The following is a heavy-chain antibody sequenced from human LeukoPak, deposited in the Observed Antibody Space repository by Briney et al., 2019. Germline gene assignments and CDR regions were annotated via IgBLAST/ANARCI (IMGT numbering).Heavy chain of an antibody. CDR2: IYTSGST. D-gene: IGHD4-17*01. J-gene: IGHJ5*02. V-gene: IGHV4-4*07. CDR3: AREDYYGDPNWFDH. CDR1: GGSISSYY. Sequence: PSETLSLTCTVSGGSISSYYWSWIRQPAGKGLEWIGRIYTSGSTNYNPSLKSRVTMSVDTSKNQFSLKLSSVTAAATAVYYCAREDYYGDPNWFDHWGQGTLVTVSS.